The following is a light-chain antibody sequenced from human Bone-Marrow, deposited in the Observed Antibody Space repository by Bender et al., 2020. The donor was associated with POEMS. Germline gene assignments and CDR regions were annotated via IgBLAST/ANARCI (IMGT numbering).Light chain of an antibody. Sequence: QSALTQPASVSGSPGQSITISCTGTSSDIGDNNFVSWYQQHPGKAPKFLIYDVSNRPSGVSNRFSTSKSVNTASLTISGLQAEDEADYYCSSYTSTSNIVLFGGGTKLTVL. J-gene: IGLJ2*01. CDR2: DVS. CDR1: SSDIGDNNF. V-gene: IGLV2-14*01. CDR3: SSYTSTSNIVL.